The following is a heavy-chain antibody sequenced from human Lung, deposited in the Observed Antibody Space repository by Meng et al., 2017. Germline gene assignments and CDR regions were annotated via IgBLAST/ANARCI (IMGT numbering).Heavy chain of an antibody. V-gene: IGHV4-34*01. D-gene: IGHD4-11*01. CDR1: GWSFSDYY. J-gene: IGHJ4*02. Sequence: QVPLPPVSAGLWKPSGTLSRHFVVSGWSFSDYYWSWIRQPPGKGLEWIGEINHSGSTNYNPSLESRATISVDTSQNNLSLKLSSVTAADSAVYYCARGPTTMAHDFDYWGQGTLVTVSS. CDR3: ARGPTTMAHDFDY. CDR2: INHSGST.